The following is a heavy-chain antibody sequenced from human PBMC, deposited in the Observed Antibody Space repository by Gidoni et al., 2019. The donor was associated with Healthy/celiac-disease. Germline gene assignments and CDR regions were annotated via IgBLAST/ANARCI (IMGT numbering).Heavy chain of an antibody. CDR3: AKEQLVLGYYYYMDV. CDR2: ISWNSGSI. J-gene: IGHJ6*03. D-gene: IGHD6-13*01. CDR1: RFTFDDYA. V-gene: IGHV3-9*01. Sequence: EVQLVESGGCLVQPGRSLRLSCAASRFTFDDYAMHWVRQAPGKGLEWVSGISWNSGSIGYADSVKGRFTISRDNAKNSLYLQMSRLRAEDTALYYCAKEQLVLGYYYYMDVWGKGTTVTVSS.